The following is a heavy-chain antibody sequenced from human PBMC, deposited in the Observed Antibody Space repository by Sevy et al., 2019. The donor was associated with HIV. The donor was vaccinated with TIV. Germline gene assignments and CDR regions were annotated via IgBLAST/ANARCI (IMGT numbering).Heavy chain of an antibody. D-gene: IGHD1-26*01. J-gene: IGHJ4*02. V-gene: IGHV4-59*08. CDR3: AGENAWGRGYS. Sequence: SETLSLTCTVSGGSITSLYWNWIRQPPGKGLEWIVNIYYNGHINYNPSLKSRVTLSLDTSKNQFSLRLSSVTAADTAMYYCAGENAWGRGYSWGQGTVVTVSS. CDR1: GGSITSLY. CDR2: IYYNGHI.